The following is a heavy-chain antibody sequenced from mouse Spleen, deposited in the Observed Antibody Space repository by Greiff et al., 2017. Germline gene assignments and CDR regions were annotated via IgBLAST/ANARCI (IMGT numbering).Heavy chain of an antibody. V-gene: IGHV8-8*01. CDR1: GFSFSTFGMG. CDR2: TWWDDDK. Sequence: VKLVQSGPGILQPSQTLSLSCSSSGFSFSTFGMGVGWIRQPPGQGLEWLVHTWWDDDKYYNPVLKNRLTSSMDTSNNQVFLKIANVDTADTATYYCARKGNWDAMDYWGQGTSVTVSS. D-gene: IGHD4-1*01. J-gene: IGHJ4*01. CDR3: ARKGNWDAMDY.